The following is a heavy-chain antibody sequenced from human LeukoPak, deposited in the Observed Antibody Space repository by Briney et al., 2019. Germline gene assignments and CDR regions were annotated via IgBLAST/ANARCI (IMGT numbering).Heavy chain of an antibody. J-gene: IGHJ4*02. V-gene: IGHV3-7*01. CDR1: RFSLSNYW. D-gene: IGHD1-26*01. CDR3: ARDGGGSYSMADY. CDR2: IKQDGSET. Sequence: GGSLRLTCAASRFSLSNYWVSWVRQAPGKGLEWVANIKQDGSETSYVDSVKGRFTISRDNAKNSLYLQMNSLRAEDTAVYYCARDGGGSYSMADYWGQGTLVTVSS.